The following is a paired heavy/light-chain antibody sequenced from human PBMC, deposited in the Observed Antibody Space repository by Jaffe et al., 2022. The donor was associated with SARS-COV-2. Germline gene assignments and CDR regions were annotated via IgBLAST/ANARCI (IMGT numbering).Light chain of an antibody. CDR2: GNS. V-gene: IGLV1-40*01. CDR3: QSYDSSLSGAV. J-gene: IGLJ7*01. Sequence: QSVLTQPPSVSGAPGQRVTISCTGSSSNIGAGYDVHWYQQLPGTAPKLLIYGNSNRPSGVPDRFSGSKSGTSASLAISGLQAEDEADYYCQSYDSSLSGAVFGGGTQLTVL. CDR1: SSNIGAGYD.
Heavy chain of an antibody. J-gene: IGHJ4*02. V-gene: IGHV4-39*01. CDR1: GGSISSSSYY. Sequence: QLQLQESGPGLVKPSETLSLSCTVSGGSISSSSYYWGWIRQPPGKGLEWIGSMYYSGSTYYSPSLKSRITISVDTSKNQFSLKLSSVTAADTSVYYCARLRGRYCSGGRCYTYFFDSWGQGTLVTVSS. CDR2: MYYSGST. D-gene: IGHD2-15*01. CDR3: ARLRGRYCSGGRCYTYFFDS.